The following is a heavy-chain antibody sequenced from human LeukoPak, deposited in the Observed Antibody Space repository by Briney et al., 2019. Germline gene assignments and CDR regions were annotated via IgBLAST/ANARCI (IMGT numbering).Heavy chain of an antibody. CDR3: ARAVRGLTPYFDY. J-gene: IGHJ4*02. Sequence: PSETLSLTCTVSGGSVSSGSYFWSWIRQPPGKGLEWIGYIYYSGNTSYNPSLKSRVTISVDTSKNQFSLKLSSVTAADTAVYYCARAVRGLTPYFDYWGQGTLVTVSS. CDR2: IYYSGNT. CDR1: GGSVSSGSYF. V-gene: IGHV4-61*01. D-gene: IGHD6-19*01.